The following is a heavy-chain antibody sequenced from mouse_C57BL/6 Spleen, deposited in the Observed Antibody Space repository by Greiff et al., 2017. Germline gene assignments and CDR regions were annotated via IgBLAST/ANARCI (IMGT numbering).Heavy chain of an antibody. CDR3: ARSGTTVGMDY. D-gene: IGHD1-1*01. CDR2: IYPGGGYT. J-gene: IGHJ4*01. CDR1: GYTFTNYW. Sequence: QVQLQQSGAELVRPGTSVKMSCKASGYTFTNYWIGWAKQRPGHGLEWIGDIYPGGGYTNYNEKFKGKATLTADKSSSTAYMQFSSLTSEDSAIYYCARSGTTVGMDYWGQGTSVTVSS. V-gene: IGHV1-63*01.